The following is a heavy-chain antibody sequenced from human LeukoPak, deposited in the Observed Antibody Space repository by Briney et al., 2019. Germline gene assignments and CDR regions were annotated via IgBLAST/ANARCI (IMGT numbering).Heavy chain of an antibody. V-gene: IGHV4-59*08. CDR2: IYYSGST. Sequence: SETLSLTCTVSGGSISSYYWSWIRQPPGKGLEWIGYIYYSGSTTYNPSVKSRVNIPVDTSKNQFCLKLSSVTAADTAVYYCARRRGYYGSGGYYYYGMDVWGQGTTVTVSS. CDR1: GGSISSYY. CDR3: ARRRGYYGSGGYYYYGMDV. D-gene: IGHD3-10*01. J-gene: IGHJ6*02.